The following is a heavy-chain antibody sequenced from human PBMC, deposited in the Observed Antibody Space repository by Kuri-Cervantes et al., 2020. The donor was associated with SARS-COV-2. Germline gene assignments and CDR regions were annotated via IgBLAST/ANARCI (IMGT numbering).Heavy chain of an antibody. D-gene: IGHD3-3*01. J-gene: IGHJ4*02. Sequence: GESLKISCAACGFTFSSYDMHWVRQAPGKGLEWVGFIRSKAYGGTTEYAASVKGRFTISRDDSKSIAYLQMNSLKTEDTAVYYCTRYDFWSATHFDYWGQGTLVTVSS. CDR2: IRSKAYGGTT. V-gene: IGHV3-49*04. CDR1: GFTFSSYD. CDR3: TRYDFWSATHFDY.